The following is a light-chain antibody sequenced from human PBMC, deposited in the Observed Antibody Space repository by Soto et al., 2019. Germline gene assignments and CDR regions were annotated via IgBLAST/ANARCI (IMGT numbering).Light chain of an antibody. CDR2: WAS. Sequence: DIVMTQSPDSLAVFLGERATINCKSSQSVLYSSNNKNYLAWYQQKAGQPPKLLIYWASTRESGVPDRFSGSGSGTDFTLTISSLQAEDVAVYYCQQYYSTPPYTFCQGTKLEIK. CDR3: QQYYSTPPYT. V-gene: IGKV4-1*01. J-gene: IGKJ2*01. CDR1: QSVLYSSNNKNY.